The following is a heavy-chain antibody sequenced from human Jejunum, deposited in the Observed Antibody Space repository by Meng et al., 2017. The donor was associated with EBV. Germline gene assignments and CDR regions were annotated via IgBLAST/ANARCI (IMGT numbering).Heavy chain of an antibody. Sequence: VELVESGGGLVALGGSLMLFSATSGFPFSDAWRGWVRQAPGKGLEWVGRFAGKTDGGTTEYTAPVKGRFTISRDDSKNTLYLQMNSLKTEDTAVYYCSTDSTTWVVPYWGQGSLVTVSS. CDR1: GFPFSDAW. CDR3: STDSTTWVVPY. D-gene: IGHD2-15*01. CDR2: FAGKTDGGTT. J-gene: IGHJ4*02. V-gene: IGHV3-15*04.